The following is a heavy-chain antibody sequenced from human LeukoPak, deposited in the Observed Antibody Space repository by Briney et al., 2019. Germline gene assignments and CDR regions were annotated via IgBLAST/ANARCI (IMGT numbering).Heavy chain of an antibody. CDR3: ARGPRGTIFGVVITQHYYYYGMDV. CDR2: IYYSGST. CDR1: GGSVSSGSYY. Sequence: PSETLPLTCTVSGGSVSSGSYYWSWIRQPPGKGLEWIGYIYYSGSTNYNPSLKSRVTISVDTSKNQFSLKLSSVTAADTAVYYCARGPRGTIFGVVITQHYYYYGMDVWGQGTTVTVSS. J-gene: IGHJ6*02. D-gene: IGHD3-3*01. V-gene: IGHV4-61*01.